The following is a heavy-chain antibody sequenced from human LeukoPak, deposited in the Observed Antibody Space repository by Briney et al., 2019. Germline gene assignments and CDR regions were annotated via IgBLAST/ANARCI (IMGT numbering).Heavy chain of an antibody. V-gene: IGHV3-21*01. J-gene: IGHJ3*02. CDR1: GFTFSSYS. D-gene: IGHD3-16*01. CDR2: ISSSGSYI. Sequence: GGSLRLSCAASGFTFSSYSMNWVRQAPGKGLEWVSSISSSGSYIYYADSVKGRFTISRDNAKNSLYLQMNSLRAEDTAVYYCARDYDKAFDIWGQGTMVTVPS. CDR3: ARDYDKAFDI.